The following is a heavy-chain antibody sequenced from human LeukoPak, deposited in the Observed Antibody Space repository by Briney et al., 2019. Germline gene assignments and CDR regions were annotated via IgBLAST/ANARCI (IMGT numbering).Heavy chain of an antibody. CDR1: GYTFTSYA. Sequence: ASVKVSCKASGYTFTSYAMHWVRQAPGQRLEWMGWINAGNGNTKYSQKFQGRVTITRDTSASTAYMELSSLRSEDTAVYYCASENYDFWSGYYGGGYYYYGMDVWGQGTTVTVSS. D-gene: IGHD3-3*01. J-gene: IGHJ6*02. CDR3: ASENYDFWSGYYGGGYYYYGMDV. V-gene: IGHV1-3*01. CDR2: INAGNGNT.